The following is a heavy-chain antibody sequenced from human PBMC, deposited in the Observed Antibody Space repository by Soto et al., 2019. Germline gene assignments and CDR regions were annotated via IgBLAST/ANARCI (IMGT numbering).Heavy chain of an antibody. CDR3: AAGTLPGTRFYGMEV. J-gene: IGHJ6*01. CDR2: LSQSGGT. D-gene: IGHD1-7*01. V-gene: IGHV4-38-2*01. Sequence: SETLSLTCDFSVYSISTIIYWGWIRRPPGKGLEWIGSLSQSGGTYRNPSLRSRVTISVDRSKNHFSLQLRSVTAADTAVYYCAAGTLPGTRFYGMEVWGPGTTVIVSS. CDR1: VYSISTIIY.